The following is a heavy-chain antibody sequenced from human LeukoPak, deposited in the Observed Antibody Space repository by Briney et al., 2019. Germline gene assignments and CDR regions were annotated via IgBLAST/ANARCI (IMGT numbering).Heavy chain of an antibody. J-gene: IGHJ4*02. V-gene: IGHV3-53*01. Sequence: PGGSLRLSCGASGFTFSSYAMSWVRQAPGKGLEWVSVIYSGGSTYYADSVKGRFTISRDNSKNTLYLQMNSLRAEDTAVYYCARERLYRGLIEYWGQGTLGTVSS. D-gene: IGHD4-11*01. CDR1: GFTFSSYA. CDR3: ARERLYRGLIEY. CDR2: IYSGGST.